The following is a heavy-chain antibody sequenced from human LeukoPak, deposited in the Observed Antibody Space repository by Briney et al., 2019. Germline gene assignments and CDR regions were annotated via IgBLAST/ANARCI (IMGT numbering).Heavy chain of an antibody. CDR1: GFTFSSYS. J-gene: IGHJ4*02. Sequence: GGSLRLSCAASGFTFSSYSMNWVRQAPGKGLEWVSSISSSSSYIYYADSVKGRFAISRDTSKSTLYLQMNGLRAEDTALYYCARKFLTGRLIDYWGQGTLVTVSS. D-gene: IGHD7-27*01. CDR3: ARKFLTGRLIDY. CDR2: ISSSSSYI. V-gene: IGHV3-21*01.